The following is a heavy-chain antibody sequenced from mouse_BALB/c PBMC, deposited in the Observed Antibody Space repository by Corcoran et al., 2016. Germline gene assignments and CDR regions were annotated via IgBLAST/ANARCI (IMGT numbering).Heavy chain of an antibody. V-gene: IGHV1-9*01. J-gene: IGHJ4*01. CDR3: ARWVLRGRGAMDY. D-gene: IGHD2-3*01. Sequence: QVQLQQAGAELMKPGASVKISCKATGHTFSSYWIEWVKQRPGHGLEWIGEILPGSGSTNYNWKFKGKATFTADTSYNTAYMQLSSLTSEDSAVYYCARWVLRGRGAMDYWGQGTSVTVSS. CDR1: GHTFSSYW. CDR2: ILPGSGST.